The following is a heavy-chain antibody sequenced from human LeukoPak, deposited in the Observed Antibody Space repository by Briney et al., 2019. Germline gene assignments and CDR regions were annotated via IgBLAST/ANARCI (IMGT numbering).Heavy chain of an antibody. J-gene: IGHJ5*02. D-gene: IGHD6-19*01. CDR3: ARGGSIAVAGYNWFDP. Sequence: ASVKVSCKASGYTFTSYAMHWVRQAPGQRLEWMGWINAGNGNTKYSQEFQGRVTITRDTSASTAYMELSSLRSEDMAVYYCARGGSIAVAGYNWFDPWGQGTLVTVSS. CDR1: GYTFTSYA. CDR2: INAGNGNT. V-gene: IGHV1-3*03.